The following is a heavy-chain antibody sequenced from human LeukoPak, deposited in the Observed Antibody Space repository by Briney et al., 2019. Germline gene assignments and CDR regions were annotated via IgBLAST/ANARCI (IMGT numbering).Heavy chain of an antibody. V-gene: IGHV3-7*01. CDR3: ARDRLYGPPDY. CDR2: IKQDGSEK. J-gene: IGHJ4*02. Sequence: PGGSLRLSCAASGFIFSSYWMSWVRQAPGKGLEGVANIKQDGSEKYYVDSVKGRLTISRDNAKHSLSLQMNSLRAEDTAVYYCARDRLYGPPDYWGQGTLVTVSS. CDR1: GFIFSSYW. D-gene: IGHD4-17*01.